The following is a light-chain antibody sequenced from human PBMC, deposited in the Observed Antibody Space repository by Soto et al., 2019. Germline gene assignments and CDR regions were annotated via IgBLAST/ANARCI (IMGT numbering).Light chain of an antibody. CDR3: CSYAGSSTLV. CDR1: SSDVGSYNL. Sequence: QSVLTQPASVSGAPGQSITISCTGTSSDVGSYNLVSWYQQHPGKAPKLMIYEVSTRPSGVSNRFSGSKSGNTASLPISGLQAEDEADYYCCSYAGSSTLVFGGGTKLTVL. V-gene: IGLV2-23*02. CDR2: EVS. J-gene: IGLJ2*01.